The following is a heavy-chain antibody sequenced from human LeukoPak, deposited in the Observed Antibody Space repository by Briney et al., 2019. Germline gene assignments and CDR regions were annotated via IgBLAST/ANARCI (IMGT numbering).Heavy chain of an antibody. V-gene: IGHV3-30-3*01. CDR3: ARVFSSCCWTFDY. CDR1: GFTFSSYA. D-gene: IGHD3-22*01. Sequence: GGSLRLSCAASGFTFSSYAMHWVRQAPGKGLEWVAVISYDGSNKYYADSVKGRFTISRDNSKNTLYLQMNSLRAEDTAVYYCARVFSSCCWTFDYWGQGTLGTGSS. J-gene: IGHJ4*02. CDR2: ISYDGSNK.